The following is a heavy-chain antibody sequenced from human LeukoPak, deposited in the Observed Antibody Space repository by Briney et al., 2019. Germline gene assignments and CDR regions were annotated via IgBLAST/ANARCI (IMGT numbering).Heavy chain of an antibody. Sequence: GGSLRLSCAASGFTFSSYAMHWVRQAPGKGLEWVGVMSYDGSNKYYADSVKGRFTISRDSSKNTLYLQMNSLRAEDTAVYYCARAVAGLRHFDYWGQGTLVTVSS. D-gene: IGHD6-19*01. CDR1: GFTFSSYA. J-gene: IGHJ4*02. CDR2: MSYDGSNK. V-gene: IGHV3-30*04. CDR3: ARAVAGLRHFDY.